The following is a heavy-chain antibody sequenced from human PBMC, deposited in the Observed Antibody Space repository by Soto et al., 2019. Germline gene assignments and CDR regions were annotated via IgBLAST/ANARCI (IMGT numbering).Heavy chain of an antibody. V-gene: IGHV4-39*01. CDR1: DGSMNSDSSY. Sequence: QLQLQESGPGLVKPSETLSLTCRVSDGSMNSDSSYWGWIRQPPGKGLEWIGVINHSGSTYHNLSLKGRVTMSVDASRNQFSLKLTSMTVADTAVYYCARLGGYVSVGYYYLWDSWGQGTLVTVSS. CDR3: ARLGGYVSVGYYYLWDS. J-gene: IGHJ4*02. CDR2: INHSGST. D-gene: IGHD3-22*01.